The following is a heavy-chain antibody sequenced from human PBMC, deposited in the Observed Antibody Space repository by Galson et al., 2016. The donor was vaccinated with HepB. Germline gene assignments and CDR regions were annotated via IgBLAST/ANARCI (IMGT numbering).Heavy chain of an antibody. J-gene: IGHJ4*02. CDR1: GGSIIGHY. CDR3: ARGVSGFGY. V-gene: IGHV4-59*11. CDR2: ISYTGTT. D-gene: IGHD6-19*01. Sequence: ETLSLTCTVSGGSIIGHYWSWIRQPPGKGLEWIGYISYTGTTNYNPSLKSRVTISPDTSKNQFSMKLSSVTAADTALYYCARGVSGFGYWGQGTLVTVSS.